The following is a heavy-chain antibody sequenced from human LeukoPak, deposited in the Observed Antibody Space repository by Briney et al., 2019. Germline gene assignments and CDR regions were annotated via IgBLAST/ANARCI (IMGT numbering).Heavy chain of an antibody. CDR1: GGSISSYY. D-gene: IGHD4-17*01. Sequence: PSETLSLTCTVSGGSISSYYWSWIRQPPGKGLEWIGYIYYSGSTNYNPSLKSRVTISVDTSKNQFSLKLSSVTAADTAVYYCARASVSQYDYGDCEGVGHWFDPWGQGTLVTVSS. J-gene: IGHJ5*02. CDR2: IYYSGST. V-gene: IGHV4-59*12. CDR3: ARASVSQYDYGDCEGVGHWFDP.